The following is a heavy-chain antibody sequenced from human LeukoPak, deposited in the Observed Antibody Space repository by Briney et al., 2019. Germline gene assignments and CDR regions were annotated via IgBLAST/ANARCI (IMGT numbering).Heavy chain of an antibody. J-gene: IGHJ4*02. CDR3: ARAPHSYCSGGSCYRRYFDY. CDR2: INHSGST. Sequence: SETLSLTCAVYGGSFSGYYWSWIRQPPGKGLEWIGEINHSGSTNYNPSLKSRVTISVDTSKNQFSLELSSVTAADTAVYYCARAPHSYCSGGSCYRRYFDYWGQGTLVTVSS. CDR1: GGSFSGYY. D-gene: IGHD2-15*01. V-gene: IGHV4-34*01.